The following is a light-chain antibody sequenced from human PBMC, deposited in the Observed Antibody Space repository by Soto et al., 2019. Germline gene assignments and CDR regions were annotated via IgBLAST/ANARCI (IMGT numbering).Light chain of an antibody. CDR2: ATS. Sequence: DVQMTQSPSSLSAFVGDRVTITCRASQGIAPYLAWFQQKPGKVPKLLIYATSTLQSGVPSRFSGSGSGTDFTLTISCLQPEDVATYYCQKYNTDPLTFGGGTKVEIK. J-gene: IGKJ4*01. CDR1: QGIAPY. V-gene: IGKV1-27*01. CDR3: QKYNTDPLT.